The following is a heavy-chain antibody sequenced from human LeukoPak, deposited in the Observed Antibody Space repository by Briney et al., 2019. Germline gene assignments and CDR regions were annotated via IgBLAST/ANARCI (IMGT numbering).Heavy chain of an antibody. V-gene: IGHV4-61*02. CDR3: ARDTRIPGMSDGLYYYYGMDV. CDR1: GGSISSGSYY. J-gene: IGHJ6*02. Sequence: SQTLSLTCTVSGGSISSGSYYWSWIRQPAGKGLEWIGRIYTSGSTNYNPSLKSRVTISVDTFKNQFSLKLSSVTAADTAVYYCARDTRIPGMSDGLYYYYGMDVWGQGTTVTVSS. CDR2: IYTSGST. D-gene: IGHD5-24*01.